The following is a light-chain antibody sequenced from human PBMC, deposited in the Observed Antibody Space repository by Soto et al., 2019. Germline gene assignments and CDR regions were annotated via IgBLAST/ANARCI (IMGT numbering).Light chain of an antibody. J-gene: IGKJ4*01. V-gene: IGKV3-15*01. Sequence: EIVMTQSPATLSVAPGETATLSCRASQNVGSAVAWYQHKPGQAPRLLIVGASIRATRVPPTFSGSGSGTQFSLTISSLQSEDFAVYSCQQYRICPPLTFDGGTTVEIK. CDR3: QQYRICPPLT. CDR2: GAS. CDR1: QNVGSA.